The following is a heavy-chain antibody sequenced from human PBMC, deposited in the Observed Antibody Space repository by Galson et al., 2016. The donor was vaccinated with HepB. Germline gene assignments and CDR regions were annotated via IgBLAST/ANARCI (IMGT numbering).Heavy chain of an antibody. CDR1: GFSLSTSEVG. D-gene: IGHD4-17*01. CDR3: ARQHGPPGPTDWFDP. V-gene: IGHV2-5*01. CDR2: IYWNDDT. Sequence: PALVKPTQTLTLTCSFSGFSLSTSEVGVAWIRQPPGKALEWLALIYWNDDTRYSPSLKSRLTITKDTSKNQVVLTLTNMDPVDTATYYCARQHGPPGPTDWFDPWGQGTLVTVSS. J-gene: IGHJ5*02.